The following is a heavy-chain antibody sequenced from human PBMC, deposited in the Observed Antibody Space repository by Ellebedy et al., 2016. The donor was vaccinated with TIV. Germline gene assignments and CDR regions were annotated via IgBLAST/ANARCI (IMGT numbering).Heavy chain of an antibody. CDR1: GFTFDDYA. V-gene: IGHV3-9*01. CDR3: AKDIRRGMGFDY. D-gene: IGHD6-13*01. J-gene: IGHJ4*02. CDR2: ISWNSGSI. Sequence: SLKISCAASGFTFDDYAMHWVRQDPGKGLEWVSSISWNSGSIGYADSVKGRFTISRANAKHSLYLQMNSLRAEDTAFYYCAKDIRRGMGFDYWGQGTLVIVSS.